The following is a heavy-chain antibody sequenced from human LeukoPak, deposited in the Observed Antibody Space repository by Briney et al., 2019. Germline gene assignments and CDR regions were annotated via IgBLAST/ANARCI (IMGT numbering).Heavy chain of an antibody. V-gene: IGHV3-48*02. D-gene: IGHD3-22*01. J-gene: IGHJ6*02. CDR3: ARRPYSDTSGRLSDV. CDR2: IGSSGSPT. CDR1: GGSISSGGYY. Sequence: PSETLSLTCTVSGGSISSGGYYWSWVRQAPGKGLEWISYIGSSGSPTHYADSVGGRFTISRDNAKNSLYLQMNSLRDEDTAVYFCARRPYSDTSGRLSDVWGQGATVTVSS.